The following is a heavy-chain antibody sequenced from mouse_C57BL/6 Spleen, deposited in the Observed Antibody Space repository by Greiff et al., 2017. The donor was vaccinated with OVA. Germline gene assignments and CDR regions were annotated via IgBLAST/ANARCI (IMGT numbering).Heavy chain of an antibody. CDR3: ASAYDGYYGWFAD. J-gene: IGHJ3*01. CDR1: GFNIKNTY. Sequence: EVQGVESVAELVRPGASVKLSCTASGFNIKNTYMHWVQQRPEQGLEWIGRIDPANGNTKYAPKFQGKATITADTSSNTAYLQLSSLTSEDTAIYYCASAYDGYYGWFADWGKGTLGTVSA. D-gene: IGHD2-3*01. CDR2: IDPANGNT. V-gene: IGHV14-3*01.